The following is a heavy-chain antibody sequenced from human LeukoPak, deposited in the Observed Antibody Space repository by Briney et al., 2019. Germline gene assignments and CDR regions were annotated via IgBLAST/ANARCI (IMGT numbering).Heavy chain of an antibody. CDR2: INPNSGGP. CDR1: GCTYTGYY. D-gene: IGHD2-15*01. Sequence: ASVKVSCQASGCTYTGYYMHGVRQAPGQGLEWMGWINPNSGGPNYAQKFQGRVNMTRDTSISTAYMELSRLRSDDTAVYYCARGYCSGGSCYIWLDPWGQGTLVTDPS. V-gene: IGHV1-2*02. J-gene: IGHJ5*02. CDR3: ARGYCSGGSCYIWLDP.